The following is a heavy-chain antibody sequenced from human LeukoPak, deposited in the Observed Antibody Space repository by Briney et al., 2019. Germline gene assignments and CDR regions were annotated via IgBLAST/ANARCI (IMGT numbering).Heavy chain of an antibody. CDR2: ISYSGST. CDR3: ARLDYGDYFNY. D-gene: IGHD4-17*01. CDR1: GGSISSSSYY. V-gene: IGHV4-39*07. J-gene: IGHJ4*02. Sequence: SETLSLTCSVSGGSISSSSYYWGWIRQPPGKGLEWIGTISYSGSTLYDPSLKSRVTMSVDTSKNQFSLKLSSVTAADTAVYYCARLDYGDYFNYWGQGTLVTVSS.